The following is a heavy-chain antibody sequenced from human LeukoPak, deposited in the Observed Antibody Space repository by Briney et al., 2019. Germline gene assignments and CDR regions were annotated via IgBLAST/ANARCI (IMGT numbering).Heavy chain of an antibody. CDR2: IRLSDGYT. CDR3: ARVAGSYSIRPFDF. J-gene: IGHJ4*02. Sequence: GGSLRLSCAASGFTFDNYAMTWVRQAPGKGLEWVSAIRLSDGYTYYADSVQGRFIISRDTSKSTVSLQMNSLTGDDTALYYCARVAGSYSIRPFDFWGQGTVVIVSS. D-gene: IGHD1-26*01. CDR1: GFTFDNYA. V-gene: IGHV3-23*01.